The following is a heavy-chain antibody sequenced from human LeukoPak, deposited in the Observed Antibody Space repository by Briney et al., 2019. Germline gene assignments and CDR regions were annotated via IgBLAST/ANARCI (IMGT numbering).Heavy chain of an antibody. CDR2: IYTSGST. J-gene: IGHJ3*02. CDR1: GGSISSYY. CDR3: AKGIAVSGSPFYDAFDI. V-gene: IGHV4-4*07. D-gene: IGHD6-19*01. Sequence: PSETLSLTCTVSGGSISSYYWSWIRQPAGKGLGWIGRIYTSGSTNYNPSLKSRVTMSVDTSKNQFSLKLSSVTAADTAVYYCAKGIAVSGSPFYDAFDIWGQGTMVTVSS.